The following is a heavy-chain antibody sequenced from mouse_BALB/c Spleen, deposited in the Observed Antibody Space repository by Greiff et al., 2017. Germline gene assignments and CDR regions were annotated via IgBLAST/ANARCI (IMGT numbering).Heavy chain of an antibody. V-gene: IGHV5-6-3*01. Sequence: EVQGVESGGGLVQPGGSLKLSCAASGFTFSSYGMSWVRQTPDKRLELVSTINSNGGSTYYPDSVKGRFTISRDNAKNTLYLQMSSLKSEDTAMYYCARDRVLQTLDYWGQGTTLTVSS. CDR2: INSNGGST. D-gene: IGHD1-1*01. CDR1: GFTFSSYG. CDR3: ARDRVLQTLDY. J-gene: IGHJ2*01.